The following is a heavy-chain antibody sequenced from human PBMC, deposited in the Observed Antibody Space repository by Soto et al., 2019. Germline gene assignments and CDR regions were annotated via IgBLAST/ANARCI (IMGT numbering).Heavy chain of an antibody. V-gene: IGHV4-31*03. CDR1: GGSISSGGNY. J-gene: IGHJ6*02. CDR2: IYYSGST. CDR3: ARDDGDYGVLGMDV. Sequence: QVQLQESGPGLVKPSQTLSLTCSVSGGSISSGGNYWSWIRQHPGKGLEWIGYIYYSGSTYYNPSLESRVTLPVDTPQNQSALKLSSVTAADTAVYYCARDDGDYGVLGMDVWGQGTTVTVSS. D-gene: IGHD4-17*01.